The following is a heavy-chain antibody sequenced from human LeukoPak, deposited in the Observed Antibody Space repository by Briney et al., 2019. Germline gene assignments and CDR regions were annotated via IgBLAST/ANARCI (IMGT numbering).Heavy chain of an antibody. V-gene: IGHV1-69*04. J-gene: IGHJ4*02. CDR3: ARGKGGRASDY. CDR2: IIPILGIA. CDR1: GGTFSSYA. Sequence: GASVKVSCKASGGTFSSYAISWVRQAPGQGLEWMGRIIPILGIANYAQKFQGRVTITADRSTSTAYMELSSLSSEDTAVYYCARGKGGRASDYWGQGTLVTVSS.